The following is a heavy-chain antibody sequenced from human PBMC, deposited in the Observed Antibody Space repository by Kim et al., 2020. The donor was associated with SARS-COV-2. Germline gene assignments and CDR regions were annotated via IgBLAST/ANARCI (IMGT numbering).Heavy chain of an antibody. CDR2: TFTGYSDT. D-gene: IGHD1-26*01. J-gene: IGHJ4*02. V-gene: IGHV5-51*01. CDR3: ARWMGSTDAAFDY. CDR1: GYTFTNYW. Sequence: GESLKISCKGSGYTFTNYWIGWVRQMPGKGLEWMGVTFTGYSDTRYSPSFQGQVTISVDKSISTAYLQWNTLKASDTAIYYCARWMGSTDAAFDYWGQGTLVTVSS.